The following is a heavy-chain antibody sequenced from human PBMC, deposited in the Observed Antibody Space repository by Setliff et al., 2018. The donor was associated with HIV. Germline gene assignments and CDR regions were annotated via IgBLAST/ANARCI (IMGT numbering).Heavy chain of an antibody. D-gene: IGHD3-3*01. V-gene: IGHV4-39*01. Sequence: SETLSLTCDVSGDSISSSNYFWGWLRQPPGKGLELIGSFHPSGSTYNNPSLRSRVTLSVDTSKNQCSLKLTSVNAADTDVYYCDRPLSTTYNFWGDVFAVWGQGTVVTVSS. CDR1: GDSISSSNYF. J-gene: IGHJ3*01. CDR2: FHPSGST. CDR3: DRPLSTTYNFWGDVFAV.